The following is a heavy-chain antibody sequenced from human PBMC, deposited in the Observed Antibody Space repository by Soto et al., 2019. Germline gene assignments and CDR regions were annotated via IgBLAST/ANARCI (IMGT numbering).Heavy chain of an antibody. J-gene: IGHJ3*02. CDR1: GGSISSGCYY. CDR3: ARGSLKAFDI. Sequence: SETLSLTCTVSGGSISSGCYYWSWIRQHPGKGLEWIGYIYYSGSTYYNPSLKSRVTISVDTSKNQFSLKLSSVTAADTAVYYCARGSLKAFDIRGQGTTATVS. D-gene: IGHD3-16*02. V-gene: IGHV4-31*03. CDR2: IYYSGST.